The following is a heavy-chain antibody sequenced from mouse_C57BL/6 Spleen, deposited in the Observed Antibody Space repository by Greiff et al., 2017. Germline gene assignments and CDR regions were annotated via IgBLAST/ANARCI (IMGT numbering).Heavy chain of an antibody. J-gene: IGHJ1*03. D-gene: IGHD1-1*01. V-gene: IGHV1-81*01. CDR1: GYTFTSYG. Sequence: VQLQQSGAELARPGASVKLSCKASGYTFTSYGISWVKQRTGQGLEWIGEIYPRSGNTYYNEKFKGKATLTADKSSSTAYMELRSLTSEDSAVYFCARKAYGSSSLYWYFDVWGTGTTVTVSS. CDR2: IYPRSGNT. CDR3: ARKAYGSSSLYWYFDV.